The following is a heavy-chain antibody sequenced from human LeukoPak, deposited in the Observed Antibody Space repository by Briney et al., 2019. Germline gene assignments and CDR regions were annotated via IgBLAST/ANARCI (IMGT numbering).Heavy chain of an antibody. CDR2: MNPNTGVT. V-gene: IGHV1-2*02. D-gene: IGHD6-13*01. CDR3: ARGAGSSWFDY. CDR1: GYSFNVNY. Sequence: ASVKVSCEASGYSFNVNYMHGVRQAPGQGLEWMGWMNPNTGVTNFAQKFQGRVTMTRDTSIRTAYMELSRLTSDDTAVYYCARGAGSSWFDYWGQGTLVTVSS. J-gene: IGHJ4*02.